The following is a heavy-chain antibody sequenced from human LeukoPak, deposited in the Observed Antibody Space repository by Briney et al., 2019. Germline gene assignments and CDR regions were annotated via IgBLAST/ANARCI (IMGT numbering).Heavy chain of an antibody. CDR2: IYTSGST. V-gene: IGHV4-4*07. CDR3: ARGWATTFAFDI. J-gene: IGHJ3*02. CDR1: GGSISSYY. Sequence: SETLSLTCTVSGGSISSYYWSWIRQPAGKGLEWIGRIYTSGSTNYNPSLKSRVTISVDTSKNQFSLKLSSVTAADTAVYYCARGWATTFAFDIWGQGTMVTVSS. D-gene: IGHD1-26*01.